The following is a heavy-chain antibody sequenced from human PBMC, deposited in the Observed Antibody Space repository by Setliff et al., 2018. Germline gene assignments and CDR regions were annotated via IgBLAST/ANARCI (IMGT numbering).Heavy chain of an antibody. D-gene: IGHD6-19*01. J-gene: IGHJ6*03. CDR1: GYSISSGYI. Sequence: PSETLSLTCTVSGYSISSGYIWGWIRQPPGKGLEWIGHIYIGGSANYNPSLKSRVTMSIDTSKNQFSLKLNSVTAADMAVYYCAREQWLDPPGYYYMDVWAKGTTVTSP. CDR3: AREQWLDPPGYYYMDV. V-gene: IGHV4-38-2*02. CDR2: IYIGGSA.